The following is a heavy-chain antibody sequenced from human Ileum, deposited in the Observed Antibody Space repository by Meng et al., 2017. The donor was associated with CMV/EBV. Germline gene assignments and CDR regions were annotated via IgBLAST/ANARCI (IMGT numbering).Heavy chain of an antibody. Sequence: GESLKISCAASGFTVSSNYMSWVRQAPGKGLEWVSDIYSGGSTYYADAVKGRFTISRDNSKNTLYLQMNSLSAEDTAVYYCSRARYCSSTSCYYFDYWGQGTLVTVSS. CDR3: SRARYCSSTSCYYFDY. D-gene: IGHD2-2*01. V-gene: IGHV3-53*01. J-gene: IGHJ4*02. CDR1: GFTVSSNY. CDR2: IYSGGST.